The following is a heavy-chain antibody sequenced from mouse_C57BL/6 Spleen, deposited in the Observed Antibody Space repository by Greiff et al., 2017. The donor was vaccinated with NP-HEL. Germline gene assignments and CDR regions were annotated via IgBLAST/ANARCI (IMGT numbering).Heavy chain of an antibody. D-gene: IGHD2-5*01. CDR3: ARGDYSNYLYAMDY. CDR2: IDPSDSYT. V-gene: IGHV1-69*01. CDR1: GYTFTSYW. Sequence: QVQLQQPGAELVTPGASVKLSCKASGYTFTSYWMHWVKQRPGQGLEWIGEIDPSDSYTNYNQKFKGKSTLTVDKSSSTAYMQLSSLTSEDSAVYYCARGDYSNYLYAMDYWGQGTSVTVSS. J-gene: IGHJ4*01.